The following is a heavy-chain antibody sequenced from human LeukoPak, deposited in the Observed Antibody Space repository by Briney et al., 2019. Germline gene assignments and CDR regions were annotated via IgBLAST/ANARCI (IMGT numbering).Heavy chain of an antibody. D-gene: IGHD6-19*01. CDR1: GGSISSHY. Sequence: SETLSLTCTVSGGSISSHYWSWIRQPPGKGLEWIGYIYYSGSTNYNPSLKSRASISVDTSKNQFSLKLGSVTAADTAVYYCARRMPAGTVDYWGQGTLVTVSS. J-gene: IGHJ4*02. V-gene: IGHV4-59*11. CDR2: IYYSGST. CDR3: ARRMPAGTVDY.